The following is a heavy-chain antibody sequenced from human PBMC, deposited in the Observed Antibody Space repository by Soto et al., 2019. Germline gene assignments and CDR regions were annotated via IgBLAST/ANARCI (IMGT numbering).Heavy chain of an antibody. D-gene: IGHD3-9*01. Sequence: GASVKVSCKASGGIFSNYAISWVRQAPGQGLEWMGGITPIFGTANYAQNFQGRVTITADESTSTAYMELSSLRSEDTALYYCARGWSYDILTGYSYWGQGTLVTVSS. J-gene: IGHJ4*02. CDR1: GGIFSNYA. CDR2: ITPIFGTA. CDR3: ARGWSYDILTGYSY. V-gene: IGHV1-69*13.